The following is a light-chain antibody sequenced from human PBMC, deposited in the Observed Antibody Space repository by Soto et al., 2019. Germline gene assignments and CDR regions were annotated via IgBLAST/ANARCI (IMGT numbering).Light chain of an antibody. V-gene: IGKV3-20*01. CDR1: QNVYNNY. CDR3: QQYGNLRT. J-gene: IGKJ1*01. CDR2: GAS. Sequence: IVLTQSPGTLSLSPGERATLSCRASQNVYNNYLAWYQQRPGQAPRLLIYGASSRATGIPDRFSGSGSGTDFTLTISTLEPEDFEVYYCQQYGNLRTFGQGTKVEIK.